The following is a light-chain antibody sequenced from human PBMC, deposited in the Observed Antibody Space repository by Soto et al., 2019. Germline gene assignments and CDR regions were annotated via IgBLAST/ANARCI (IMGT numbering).Light chain of an antibody. CDR2: SAS. CDR1: QSINNY. J-gene: IGKJ2*03. V-gene: IGKV1-5*01. Sequence: DIQMTQSPASLSVSVGDRVTITFRASQSINNYLNWYLQRPGQAPKLLIRSASTLQRGVPSRFSGTASGKEFTLTISSLQPEDFATYYCQQYNAYYSFGQGTKVDIK. CDR3: QQYNAYYS.